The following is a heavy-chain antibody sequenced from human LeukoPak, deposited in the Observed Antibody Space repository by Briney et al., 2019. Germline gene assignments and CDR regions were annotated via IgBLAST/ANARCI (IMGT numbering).Heavy chain of an antibody. Sequence: PSETLSLTCTVSGGSISSYYWSWIRQPPGKGLEWIGYIYYSGSTNYNPSLKSRVTISVDTSKNQFSLKLSSVTAADTAVYYCARQDGTYSSGWQNRYDAFDIWGQGTMVTVSS. CDR3: ARQDGTYSSGWQNRYDAFDI. CDR1: GGSISSYY. CDR2: IYYSGST. V-gene: IGHV4-59*08. J-gene: IGHJ3*02. D-gene: IGHD6-19*01.